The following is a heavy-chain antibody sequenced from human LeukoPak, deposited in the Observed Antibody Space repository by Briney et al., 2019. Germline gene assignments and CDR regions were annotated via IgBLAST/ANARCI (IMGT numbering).Heavy chain of an antibody. CDR3: ARFHSNYDAFDI. J-gene: IGHJ3*02. CDR1: GFTFSSYG. CDR2: IWYDGSNK. D-gene: IGHD4-11*01. Sequence: PGGSLRLSCAASGFTFSSYGMHWVRQAPGKGLEWVAVIWYDGSNKYYADSVKGRFTISRDNSKNTLYLQMNSLRAEDTAVYYCARFHSNYDAFDIWGQGTTVTVSS. V-gene: IGHV3-33*01.